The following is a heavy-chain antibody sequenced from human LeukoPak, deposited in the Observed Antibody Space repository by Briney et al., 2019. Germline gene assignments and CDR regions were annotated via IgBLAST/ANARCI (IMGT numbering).Heavy chain of an antibody. V-gene: IGHV4-39*01. D-gene: IGHD2-2*01. CDR1: GDSTTSGTYY. CDR2: IHHSGIT. J-gene: IGHJ5*02. Sequence: SETLSLTCTVSGDSTTSGTYYWGWVRQTPGKGLECIGSIHHSGITHYGVSLQSGVTMSVDTSKNQFSLKMTSVTAADTAVYYCARQAGVSGRPGALVPDNWFDPWGQGTLVTVSS. CDR3: ARQAGVSGRPGALVPDNWFDP.